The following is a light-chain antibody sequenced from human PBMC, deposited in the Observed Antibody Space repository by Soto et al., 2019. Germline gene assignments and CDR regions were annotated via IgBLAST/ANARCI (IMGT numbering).Light chain of an antibody. CDR3: LQHQSYPLT. CDR1: QGISNY. CDR2: AVS. V-gene: IGKV1-17*03. Sequence: DIQMTQSPSAMSASVGDRVTINCRASQGISNYLGWFQQKPGKVPKRLIYAVSNLQSGVPSRFSGSGSGTDFTLTISSLQPEDFATYYCLQHQSYPLTFGGGTKVEIK. J-gene: IGKJ4*01.